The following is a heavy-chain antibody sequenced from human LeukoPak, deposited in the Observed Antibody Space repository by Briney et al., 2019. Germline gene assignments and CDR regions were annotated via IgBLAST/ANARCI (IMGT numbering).Heavy chain of an antibody. J-gene: IGHJ6*02. Sequence: GESLKISCKGSGYSFTSYWIGWVRQMPGKGLEWMGIIYPGDSDTRYSPSFQGQVTISADKSISTAYPQWSSLKASDTAMYYCASPAYCGGDCYYYYGMDVWGQGTTVTVSS. V-gene: IGHV5-51*01. CDR1: GYSFTSYW. D-gene: IGHD2-21*02. CDR3: ASPAYCGGDCYYYYGMDV. CDR2: IYPGDSDT.